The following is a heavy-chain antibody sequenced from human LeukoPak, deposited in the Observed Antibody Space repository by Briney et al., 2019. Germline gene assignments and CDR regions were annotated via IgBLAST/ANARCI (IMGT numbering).Heavy chain of an antibody. CDR3: ARAWRWPQDALDI. Sequence: GGSLRLSCAASGFTVSSNYMSWVRQAPGKGLEWVSVIYSGGSTYYADSVKGRFTISRDNSKNTLYLQMNSLRAEDTAVYYCARAWRWPQDALDIWGQGTMVTVSS. CDR2: IYSGGST. V-gene: IGHV3-53*01. D-gene: IGHD1-1*01. CDR1: GFTVSSNY. J-gene: IGHJ3*02.